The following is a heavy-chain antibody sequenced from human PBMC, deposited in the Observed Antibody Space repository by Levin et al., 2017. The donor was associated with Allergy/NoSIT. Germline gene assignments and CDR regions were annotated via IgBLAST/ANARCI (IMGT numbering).Heavy chain of an antibody. CDR1: GFTFSSYA. CDR3: ARDNGAGLLWFGELWMVETNWYFTR. V-gene: IGHV3-30-3*01. J-gene: IGHJ2*01. CDR2: ISYDGSNK. D-gene: IGHD3-10*01. Sequence: QTGGSLRLSCAASGFTFSSYAMHWVRQAPGKGLEWVAVISYDGSNKYYADSVKGRFTISRDNSKNTLYLQMNSLRAEDTAVYYCARDNGAGLLWFGELWMVETNWYFTRWGRGTLVTVSS.